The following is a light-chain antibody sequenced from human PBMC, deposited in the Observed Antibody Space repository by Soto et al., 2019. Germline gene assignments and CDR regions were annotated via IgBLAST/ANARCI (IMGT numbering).Light chain of an antibody. V-gene: IGLV1-40*01. Sequence: QSVLTQPPSVSGAPGQRVTISCTGSSSNIGAGYDVHWYQQLPGTAPKLLFYGNSNRPSGVPDRFSGSKSGTSASLAITGLQAEYEADYYCQSYDSSLTGWVFGGGTKLTVL. CDR3: QSYDSSLTGWV. J-gene: IGLJ3*02. CDR1: SSNIGAGYD. CDR2: GNS.